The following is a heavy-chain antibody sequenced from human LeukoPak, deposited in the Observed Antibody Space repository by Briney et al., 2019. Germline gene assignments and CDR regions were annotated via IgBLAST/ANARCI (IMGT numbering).Heavy chain of an antibody. CDR1: GYTFTSYG. Sequence: ASVKVSCKASGYTFTSYGISWVRQAPGQGLEWMGWISAYNGNTNYAQKLQGRVTMTTDTSTSTAYMELRSLRSDDTAVYYCARYGLERRFFANVYYYYMDVWGKGTTVTVSS. D-gene: IGHD1-1*01. CDR2: ISAYNGNT. CDR3: ARYGLERRFFANVYYYYMDV. V-gene: IGHV1-18*01. J-gene: IGHJ6*03.